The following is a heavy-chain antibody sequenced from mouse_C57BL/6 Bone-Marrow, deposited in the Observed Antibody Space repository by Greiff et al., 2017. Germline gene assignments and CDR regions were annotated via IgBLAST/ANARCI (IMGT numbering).Heavy chain of an antibody. V-gene: IGHV2-2*01. CDR1: GFSLTSYG. CDR2: IWSGGST. Sequence: QVQLQQSGPGLVQPSQSLSITCTVSGFSLTSYGVHWVRQSPGKGLEWLGVIWSGGSTDYNAAFISRLSISKDNSKSQVFFKMNNLQAADTTIYYCARDPYYYGTFYYAMDYWGQGTSVTVSS. D-gene: IGHD1-1*01. J-gene: IGHJ4*01. CDR3: ARDPYYYGTFYYAMDY.